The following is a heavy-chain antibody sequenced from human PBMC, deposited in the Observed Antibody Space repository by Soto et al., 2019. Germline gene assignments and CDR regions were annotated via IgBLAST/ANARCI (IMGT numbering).Heavy chain of an antibody. V-gene: IGHV4-4*07. CDR3: VRDGTKTLRDWFDP. Sequence: PSGTLSLTCTVSGASISVFYWSWIRKSAGKGLEWIGRIYATGTTDYNPSLKSRVMMSVDTSKKQFSLKLRSVTAADTAVYYCVRDGTKTLRDWFDPWGQGISVTVSS. D-gene: IGHD1-1*01. CDR2: IYATGTT. J-gene: IGHJ5*02. CDR1: GASISVFY.